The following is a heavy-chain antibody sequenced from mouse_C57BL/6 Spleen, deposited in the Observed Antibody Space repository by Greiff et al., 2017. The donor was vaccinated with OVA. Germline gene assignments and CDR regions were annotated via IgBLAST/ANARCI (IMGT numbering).Heavy chain of an antibody. CDR1: GYSFTGYF. D-gene: IGHD2-10*01. Sequence: VQLQQSGPELVKPGDSVKISCKASGYSFTGYFMNWVMQSHGKSLEWIGRINPYNGDTFYNQKFKGKATLTVDKSSSTAHMELRSLTSEDSAVYYCARDALPVNYFDYWGQGTTLTVSS. CDR2: INPYNGDT. J-gene: IGHJ2*01. CDR3: ARDALPVNYFDY. V-gene: IGHV1-20*01.